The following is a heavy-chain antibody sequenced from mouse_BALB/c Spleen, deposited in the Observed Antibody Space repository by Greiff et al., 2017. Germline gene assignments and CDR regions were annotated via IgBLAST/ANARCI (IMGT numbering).Heavy chain of an antibody. D-gene: IGHD3-1*01. J-gene: IGHJ3*01. CDR2: IDPENGDT. CDR1: GFNIKDYY. V-gene: IGHV14-4*02. CDR3: NSGFSFAY. Sequence: DVKLVESGAELVRSGASVKLSCTASGFNIKDYYMHWVKQRPEQGLEWIGWIDPENGDTEYAPKFQGKATMTADTSSNTAYLQLSSLTSEDTAVYYCNSGFSFAYWGQGTLVTVSA.